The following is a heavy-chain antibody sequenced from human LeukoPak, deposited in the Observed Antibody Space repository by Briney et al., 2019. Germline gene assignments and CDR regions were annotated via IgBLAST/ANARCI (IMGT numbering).Heavy chain of an antibody. D-gene: IGHD3-22*01. V-gene: IGHV4-39*01. Sequence: SETLSLTCTVSGGSISSPNYYWGWIRQPSGKGLEWIVTIYYGGTTYYNPSLKSRVTISVDTSKNQFSLKLSSVTAADTAVYYCARHSYYSDSSGYYYYFDYWGQGTLVTVSS. J-gene: IGHJ4*02. CDR2: IYYGGTT. CDR3: ARHSYYSDSSGYYYYFDY. CDR1: GGSISSPNYY.